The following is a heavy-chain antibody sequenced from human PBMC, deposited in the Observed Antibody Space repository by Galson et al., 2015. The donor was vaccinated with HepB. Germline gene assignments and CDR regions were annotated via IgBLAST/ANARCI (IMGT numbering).Heavy chain of an antibody. J-gene: IGHJ4*02. D-gene: IGHD4-23*01. CDR1: GFTVSSNY. V-gene: IGHV3-53*01. CDR3: ARDGRPDYGGMPFDY. CDR2: IYSGGNT. Sequence: LRLSCAASGFTVSSNYMSWVRQAPGKGLECVSVIYSGGNTYYADSVKGRFTISRDNSKNTLYLQMNSLRAEDTAVYYCARDGRPDYGGMPFDYWGQGTLVTVSS.